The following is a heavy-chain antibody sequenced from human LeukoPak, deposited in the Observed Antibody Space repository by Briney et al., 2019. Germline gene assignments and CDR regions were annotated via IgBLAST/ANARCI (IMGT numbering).Heavy chain of an antibody. V-gene: IGHV1-2*02. J-gene: IGHJ3*02. CDR3: ARDVREGAFDI. CDR2: INPNRGGT. CDR1: GYTFTVYY. Sequence: ASVKVSCKASGYTFTVYYIHWVRQAPGQGLEWMGWINPNRGGTNYAQKFQGRVTMTRDTSINTAYMELSRLRSDDTAVYYCARDVREGAFDIWGQGTMVTVSS. D-gene: IGHD5-24*01.